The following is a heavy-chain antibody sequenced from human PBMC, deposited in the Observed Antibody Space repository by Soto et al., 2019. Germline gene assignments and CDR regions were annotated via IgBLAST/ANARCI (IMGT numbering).Heavy chain of an antibody. CDR2: IYYSEST. Sequence: PSETLSLTCTVSGGSISSGGCYWSWIRQHPGKGREGIGYIYYSESTYYTPSLKSRVTISVDTSKNQFSLKLSSVTAADTAVYYCARGKNYYDSSGYYYLTLDYWGQGTLVTVSS. V-gene: IGHV4-31*03. J-gene: IGHJ4*01. CDR3: ARGKNYYDSSGYYYLTLDY. CDR1: GGSISSGGCY. D-gene: IGHD3-22*01.